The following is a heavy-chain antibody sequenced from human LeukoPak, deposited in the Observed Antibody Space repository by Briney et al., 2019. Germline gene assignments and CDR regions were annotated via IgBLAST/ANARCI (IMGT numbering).Heavy chain of an antibody. Sequence: SETLSLTCAVYGGSFSGYYWSWIRQPPGKGQEWIGEINHSGSTNYNPSLKRRVTISVDTSKNQFSLKLSSVTAADTAVYYCARRLGGYSYGYRSYFDYWGQGTLVTVSS. CDR1: GGSFSGYY. V-gene: IGHV4-34*01. CDR2: INHSGST. J-gene: IGHJ4*02. CDR3: ARRLGGYSYGYRSYFDY. D-gene: IGHD5-18*01.